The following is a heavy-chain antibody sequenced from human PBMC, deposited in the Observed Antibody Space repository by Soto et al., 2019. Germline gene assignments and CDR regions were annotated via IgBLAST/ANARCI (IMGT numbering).Heavy chain of an antibody. V-gene: IGHV4-4*02. Sequence: SETLSLTCAVSGGSISSSNWWSWVRQPPGKGLEWIGEIYHSGNTNYNPSLKSRVTMSVDTSKNHFSLKLISVTTADTAVYFCAREGNLGRWIQPLDSWGQGTLVTVSS. J-gene: IGHJ4*02. CDR3: AREGNLGRWIQPLDS. CDR2: IYHSGNT. D-gene: IGHD2-2*03. CDR1: GGSISSSNW.